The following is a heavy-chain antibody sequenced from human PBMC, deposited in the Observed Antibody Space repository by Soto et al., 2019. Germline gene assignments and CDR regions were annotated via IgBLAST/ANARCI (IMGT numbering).Heavy chain of an antibody. V-gene: IGHV3-43D*04. Sequence: GGSLRLSCAASGFTFYDYAMRWVRQTPGKGLEWVSLISCDGDSAYYADSVRGRFTISRDNSKNSLFLQMNNVRAEDPALYFCAKCKRGNSQELEFWGQGTLVPVPS. D-gene: IGHD1-1*01. J-gene: IGHJ4*02. CDR2: ISCDGDSA. CDR3: AKCKRGNSQELEF. CDR1: GFTFYDYA.